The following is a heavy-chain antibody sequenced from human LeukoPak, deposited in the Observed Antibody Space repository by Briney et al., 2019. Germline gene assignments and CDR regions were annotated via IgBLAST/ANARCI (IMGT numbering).Heavy chain of an antibody. J-gene: IGHJ4*02. D-gene: IGHD4-17*01. CDR1: GGSISSGSYY. V-gene: IGHV4-61*02. CDR3: ARETTETPAFDY. Sequence: PSETLSLTCTVSGGSISSGSYYWSWIRQPAGKGLGRMGRIYTSGSTNYNPSLKSRVTISVDTSKNQLSLKLSSVTAADTAVYYCARETTETPAFDYWGQGTLVTVSS. CDR2: IYTSGST.